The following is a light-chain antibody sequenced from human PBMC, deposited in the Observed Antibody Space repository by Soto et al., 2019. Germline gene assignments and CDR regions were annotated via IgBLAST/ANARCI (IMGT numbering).Light chain of an antibody. Sequence: QSVLTQPPSVSGAPGQSVTISCTGSSSNIGAGYDVHWYQQLPGTAPKLLIYGNSNRPSGVPDRFSGSKSGTSASLAITGLQAEDEADYYCQSYDSSLSVLYVFGTGTKV. CDR3: QSYDSSLSVLYV. CDR1: SSNIGAGYD. CDR2: GNS. V-gene: IGLV1-40*01. J-gene: IGLJ1*01.